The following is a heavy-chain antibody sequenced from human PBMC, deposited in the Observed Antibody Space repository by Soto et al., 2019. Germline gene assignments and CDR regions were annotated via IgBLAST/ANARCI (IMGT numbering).Heavy chain of an antibody. CDR1: GFTFSHYS. CDR2: ISTSSTAT. V-gene: IGHV3-48*02. D-gene: IGHD3-22*01. Sequence: GGSLRLSCSASGFTFSHYSMHWVRQAPGKGLEWISYISTSSTATYYADSVKGRFTVSRDNGNKLLFLQMNSLTDEDTAVYYCARETLQFYDSDGLHSSWGQDTLVIVSS. J-gene: IGHJ1*01. CDR3: ARETLQFYDSDGLHSS.